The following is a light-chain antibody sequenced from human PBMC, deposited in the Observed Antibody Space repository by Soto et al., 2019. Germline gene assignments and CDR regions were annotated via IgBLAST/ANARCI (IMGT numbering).Light chain of an antibody. CDR1: RSVSSNY. Sequence: PGDRATHSCRASRSVSSNYLGWYQQKPGQAPRLLIYAASTRATGIPDRFSGSGYGTDFTLTISRLQPEDFATYYCQQANSFPITFGQGTRLEIK. V-gene: IGKV3D-20*02. CDR3: QQANSFPIT. J-gene: IGKJ5*01. CDR2: AAS.